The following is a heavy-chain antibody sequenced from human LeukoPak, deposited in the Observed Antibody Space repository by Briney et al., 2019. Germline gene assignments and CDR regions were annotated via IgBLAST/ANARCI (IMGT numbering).Heavy chain of an antibody. CDR2: IRGKVYSYET. Sequence: GGSLRLSCAASGFIFSGSAIHWVRQASGKGLEWVGRIRGKVYSYETTYAASVKGRFTISRIDSNNTAYLQMNSLNTDDTAVYYCTTMSTAEGFDYWGQGTLVTVSS. CDR1: GFIFSGSA. V-gene: IGHV3-73*01. CDR3: TTMSTAEGFDY. J-gene: IGHJ4*02. D-gene: IGHD1-14*01.